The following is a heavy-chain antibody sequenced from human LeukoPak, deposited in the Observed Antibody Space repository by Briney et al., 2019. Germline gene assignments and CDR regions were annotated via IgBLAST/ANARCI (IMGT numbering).Heavy chain of an antibody. D-gene: IGHD3-10*01. V-gene: IGHV3-7*01. CDR3: AREIPRGAIHLDY. Sequence: PSGGSLRLSCAASGFTFSSYWMSWVRQAPGKELEWVANIKLDGSEKHYVDSVKGRLTISRDNAKNSLYLQMNSLRAEDTAVYYCAREIPRGAIHLDYWGQGTLVTVSS. J-gene: IGHJ4*02. CDR2: IKLDGSEK. CDR1: GFTFSSYW.